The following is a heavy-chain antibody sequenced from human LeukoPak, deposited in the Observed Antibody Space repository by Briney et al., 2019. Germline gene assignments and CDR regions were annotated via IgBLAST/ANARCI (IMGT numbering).Heavy chain of an antibody. CDR1: GFTFSSCA. J-gene: IGHJ4*02. CDR2: ISYDGSNK. Sequence: GGSLRLSCVASGFTFSSCAMHWVRQAPGKGLEWVAVISYDGSNKYYADSVKGRFTISRDNSKNTLYLQMNSLRDEDTAVYYCARGGRSLGSGWYGEYYFDYWGQGTLVTVSS. CDR3: ARGGRSLGSGWYGEYYFDY. D-gene: IGHD6-19*01. V-gene: IGHV3-30-3*01.